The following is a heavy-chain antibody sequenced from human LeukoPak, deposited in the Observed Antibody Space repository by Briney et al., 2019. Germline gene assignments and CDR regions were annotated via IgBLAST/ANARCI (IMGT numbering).Heavy chain of an antibody. CDR2: INPSGGST. J-gene: IGHJ4*02. CDR3: ARDLYGYSSSSRGYFDY. D-gene: IGHD6-6*01. CDR1: GYTFTGYY. Sequence: ASVKVSCKASGYTFTGYYMHWVRQAPGQGLEWMGIINPSGGSTSYAQKFQGRVTMTRDTSTSTVYMELSSLRSEDTAVYYCARDLYGYSSSSRGYFDYWGQGTLVTVSS. V-gene: IGHV1-46*01.